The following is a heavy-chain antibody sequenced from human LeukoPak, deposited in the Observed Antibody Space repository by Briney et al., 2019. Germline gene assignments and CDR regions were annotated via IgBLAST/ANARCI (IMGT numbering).Heavy chain of an antibody. CDR3: ARVGGSYYYFFGY. J-gene: IGHJ4*02. Sequence: ASVKVSCKASGYTFTGYYMHWVRQAPGQGLEWMGWINPNSGGTNYAQKFQGRVTMTRDTSISTAYMELRSLRSDDTAVYYCARVGGSYYYFFGYWGQGTLVTVSS. D-gene: IGHD1-26*01. CDR1: GYTFTGYY. V-gene: IGHV1-2*02. CDR2: INPNSGGT.